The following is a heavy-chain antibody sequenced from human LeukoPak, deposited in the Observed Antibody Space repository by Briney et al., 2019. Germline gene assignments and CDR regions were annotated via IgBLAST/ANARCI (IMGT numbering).Heavy chain of an antibody. CDR2: IHSGGST. J-gene: IGHJ4*02. CDR3: ARDPGGRYYFDY. Sequence: PGGSLRLSCAASGFTVSSNYMTWLRQAPGKGLEWVSVIHSGGSTYYADSVKGRFTISRDNSKNTLYLQMNSLRAEDTAVYYCARDPGGRYYFDYWGQGSLVTVSS. V-gene: IGHV3-66*01. D-gene: IGHD1-26*01. CDR1: GFTVSSNY.